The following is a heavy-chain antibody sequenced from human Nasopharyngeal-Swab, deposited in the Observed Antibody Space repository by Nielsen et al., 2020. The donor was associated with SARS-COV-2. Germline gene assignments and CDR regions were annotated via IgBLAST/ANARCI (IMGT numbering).Heavy chain of an antibody. CDR3: ARDWDYYDSSGFDY. Sequence: GESLKISCAASGFTFSSYWMSWVRQAPGKGLEWVANIKQDGSEKYYVDSVKGRFTISRDNAKNSLYLQMNSLRAEDTVVYYCARDWDYYDSSGFDYWGQGTLVTVSS. D-gene: IGHD3-22*01. CDR2: IKQDGSEK. V-gene: IGHV3-7*01. J-gene: IGHJ4*02. CDR1: GFTFSSYW.